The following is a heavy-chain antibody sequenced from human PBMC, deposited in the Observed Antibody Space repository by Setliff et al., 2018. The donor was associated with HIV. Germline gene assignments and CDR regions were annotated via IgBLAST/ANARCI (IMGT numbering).Heavy chain of an antibody. CDR1: GYTFSSHT. CDR2: INTGNGNT. J-gene: IGHJ4*02. Sequence: RASVKVSCKASGYTFSSHTIHWVRQAPGQGLEWMGWINTGNGNTKYSQKFQDRVTITRDASANTGYMEVNSLRLEDTAVYYCARDRIPKRGYTYREPDFDSWGQGTPVTVSS. D-gene: IGHD3-16*02. CDR3: ARDRIPKRGYTYREPDFDS. V-gene: IGHV1-3*04.